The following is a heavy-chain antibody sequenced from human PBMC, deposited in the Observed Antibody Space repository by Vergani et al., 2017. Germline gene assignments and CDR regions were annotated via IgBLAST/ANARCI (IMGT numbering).Heavy chain of an antibody. Sequence: EVQLLESGGGLVQPGGSLRLSCAASGFTFSSYAMSWVRQAPGKGLEWVSAISGSGGSTYYADSVKGRFTISRDNSKNTLYLQMNSLRAEETAVYYCAKGGGGYYDSSGYYPAFDIWGQGTMVTVSS. CDR2: ISGSGGST. CDR3: AKGGGGYYDSSGYYPAFDI. V-gene: IGHV3-23*01. CDR1: GFTFSSYA. D-gene: IGHD3-22*01. J-gene: IGHJ3*02.